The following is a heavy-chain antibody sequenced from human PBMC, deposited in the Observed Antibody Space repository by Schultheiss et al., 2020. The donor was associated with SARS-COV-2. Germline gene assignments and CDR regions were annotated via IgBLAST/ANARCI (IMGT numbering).Heavy chain of an antibody. D-gene: IGHD6-6*01. CDR2: INHSGST. CDR1: GGSISSYY. Sequence: SETLSLTCTVSGGSISSYYWSWIRQPPGKGLEWIGEINHSGSTNYNPSLKSRVTISVDTSKNQFSLKLSSVTAADTAVYYCAREGDMRQLAADDGAFDIWGQGTMVTVSS. CDR3: AREGDMRQLAADDGAFDI. V-gene: IGHV4-34*01. J-gene: IGHJ3*02.